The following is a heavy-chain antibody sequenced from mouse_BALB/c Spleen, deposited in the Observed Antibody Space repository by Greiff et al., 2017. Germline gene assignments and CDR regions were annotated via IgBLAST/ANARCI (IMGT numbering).Heavy chain of an antibody. Sequence: EVQLQQSGAELVKPGASVKLSCTASGFNIKDTYMHWVKQRPEQGLEWIGRIDPANGNTKYDPKFQGKATITADTSSNTAYLQLSSLTSEDTAVFYCARRDDLRGDYFDYWGQGTTLTVSS. V-gene: IGHV14-3*02. CDR1: GFNIKDTY. CDR3: ARRDDLRGDYFDY. J-gene: IGHJ2*01. CDR2: IDPANGNT. D-gene: IGHD5-1*01.